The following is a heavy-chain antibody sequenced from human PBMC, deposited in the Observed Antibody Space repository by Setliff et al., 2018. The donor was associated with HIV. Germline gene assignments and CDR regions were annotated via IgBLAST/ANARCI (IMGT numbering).Heavy chain of an antibody. CDR2: ISGSGGST. D-gene: IGHD3-16*01. J-gene: IGHJ3*01. V-gene: IGHV3-23*01. CDR1: GFTFSSYA. Sequence: GGSLRLSCAASGFTFSSYAMSWVRQAPGKGLEWASAISGSGGSTYYADSVKGRFTISRDNSKNTLYLQMNSLRAEDTAVYYCARDDGGYNYAEAFDVWGQGTMVTVSS. CDR3: ARDDGGYNYAEAFDV.